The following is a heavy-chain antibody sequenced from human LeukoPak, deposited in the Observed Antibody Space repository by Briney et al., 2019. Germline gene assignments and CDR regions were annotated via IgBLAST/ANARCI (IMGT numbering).Heavy chain of an antibody. CDR1: GGTFSSYA. CDR2: INPSTGNP. D-gene: IGHD3-16*02. CDR3: ARAYQRLGELSLPDY. Sequence: ASVKVSCKASGGTFSSYAMNWVRQAPGQGLEWMGWINPSTGNPTYAQGFTGRFVFSLDTSVSTAYLQISSLKAEDTALYYCARAYQRLGELSLPDYWGQGTLVTVSS. V-gene: IGHV7-4-1*02. J-gene: IGHJ4*02.